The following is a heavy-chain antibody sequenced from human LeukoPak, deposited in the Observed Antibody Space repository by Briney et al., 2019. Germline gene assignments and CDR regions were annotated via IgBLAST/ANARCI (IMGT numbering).Heavy chain of an antibody. J-gene: IGHJ3*02. CDR2: ISYDGSNK. D-gene: IGHD7-27*01. CDR3: ASRTGDDAFDI. V-gene: IGHV3-30*04. Sequence: WGSLRLSCAASGFTFSSYAMHWVRQAPGKGLEWVAVISYDGSNKYYADSVKGRFTISRDNSKNTLYLQMNSLRAEDTAVYYCASRTGDDAFDIWGQGTMVTVSS. CDR1: GFTFSSYA.